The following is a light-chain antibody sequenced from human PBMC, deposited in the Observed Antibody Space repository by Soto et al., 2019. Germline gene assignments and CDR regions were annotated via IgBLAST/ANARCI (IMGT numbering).Light chain of an antibody. Sequence: DIQMTQSPSSVSASVGDRVTITCRATQGLSDSLAWYQQKPGKAPKLLISVTSRLQSGVPSRFSGSASWTDFTLTIDRLQPEDLATYYCQQGHNWPLTFGQGTRLEIK. CDR2: VTS. V-gene: IGKV1-12*01. CDR1: QGLSDS. J-gene: IGKJ5*01. CDR3: QQGHNWPLT.